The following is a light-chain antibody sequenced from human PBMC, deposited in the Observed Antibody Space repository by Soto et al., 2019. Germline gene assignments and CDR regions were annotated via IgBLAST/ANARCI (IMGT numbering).Light chain of an antibody. CDR1: HSVNNN. CDR2: GAS. Sequence: EIVMTQSPATLSVFPGERATLSCRASHSVNNNLAWYQQKPGQAPRLLLYGASTRATGIPARFSGRGSGTDFTLAISSLQTEDFAVYYGQQYDYWWTFGQGAKVEIK. J-gene: IGKJ1*01. V-gene: IGKV3-15*01. CDR3: QQYDYWWT.